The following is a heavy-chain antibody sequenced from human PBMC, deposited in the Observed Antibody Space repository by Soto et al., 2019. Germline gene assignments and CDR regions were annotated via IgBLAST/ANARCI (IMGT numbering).Heavy chain of an antibody. CDR3: ARDDCSGGSCSSSFSY. CDR2: IYYSGST. CDR1: GGSISSYY. Sequence: SETLSLTCTFSGGSISSYYWSLIRQPPGKGLEWIGYIYYSGSTNYNPSLKSRVTISVDTSISTAYMELSRLRSDDTAVYYCARDDCSGGSCSSSFSYWGQGTLVTVPS. V-gene: IGHV4-59*01. D-gene: IGHD2-15*01. J-gene: IGHJ4*02.